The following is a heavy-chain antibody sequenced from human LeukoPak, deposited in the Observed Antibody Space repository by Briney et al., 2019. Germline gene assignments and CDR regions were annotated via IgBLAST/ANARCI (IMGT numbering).Heavy chain of an antibody. V-gene: IGHV1-18*01. D-gene: IGHD6-13*01. CDR1: GYTFTSYG. Sequence: GASVKLSCKASGYTFTSYGISWVRQAPGQGLGWMGWISAYNGNTNYAQKLQGRVTMTTDTSTSTAYMELRSLRSDDPGVYYCATDKEIAAAGTHCGRYYYSYGMDVWGQGTTVTVPS. J-gene: IGHJ6*02. CDR3: ATDKEIAAAGTHCGRYYYSYGMDV. CDR2: ISAYNGNT.